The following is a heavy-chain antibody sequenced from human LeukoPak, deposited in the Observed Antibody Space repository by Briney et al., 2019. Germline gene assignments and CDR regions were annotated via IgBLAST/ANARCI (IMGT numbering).Heavy chain of an antibody. CDR2: MNPNSGNT. CDR3: ARGDGYSSSWYVYYYGMDV. CDR1: GYTFTSYD. D-gene: IGHD6-13*01. Sequence: ASVKVSCKASGYTFTSYDINWVRQAAGQGLEWMGWMNPNSGNTGYAQKFQGRVTMTRNTSISTAYMELSSLRSEDTAVYYYARGDGYSSSWYVYYYGMDVWGQGTTVTVPS. V-gene: IGHV1-8*01. J-gene: IGHJ6*02.